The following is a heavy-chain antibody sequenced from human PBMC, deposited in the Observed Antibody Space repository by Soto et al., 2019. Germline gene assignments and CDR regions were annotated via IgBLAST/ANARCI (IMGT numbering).Heavy chain of an antibody. D-gene: IGHD3-3*01. CDR3: ARGASDFWGGYPEIHFFDY. V-gene: IGHV3-30-3*01. Sequence: QVLLVESGGGVVQPGGSLRLSCAASEFTFSTYPMHWVRQAPGKGLEWVAVISHDAANEYYADSVKGRFTISRDNSKNTLYLQMNSLRGDDTAVYYCARGASDFWGGYPEIHFFDYWGQGTLVTVSS. J-gene: IGHJ4*02. CDR2: ISHDAANE. CDR1: EFTFSTYP.